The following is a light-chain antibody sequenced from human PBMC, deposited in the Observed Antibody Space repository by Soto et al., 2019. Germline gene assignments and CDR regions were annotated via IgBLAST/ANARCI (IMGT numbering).Light chain of an antibody. V-gene: IGKV3-20*01. CDR1: QSVSSSY. CDR2: GAS. CDR3: QQYGSSRIFT. J-gene: IGKJ3*01. Sequence: EIGLTQSPGTLSLSPGERATLSCRASQSVSSSYLAWYQQKPGQAPRLLIYGASSRATGIPDRFSGSGSGTDFTLTISRLEPEDFAVYYCQQYGSSRIFTFGPGTKVDIK.